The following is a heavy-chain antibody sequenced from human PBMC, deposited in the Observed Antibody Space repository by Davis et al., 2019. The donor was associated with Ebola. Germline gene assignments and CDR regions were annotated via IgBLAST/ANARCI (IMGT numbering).Heavy chain of an antibody. D-gene: IGHD6-13*01. CDR1: GGTFSSYA. Sequence: SVKVSCKASGGTFSSYAISWVRQAPGQGLEWMGGIIPIFGTANYAQKFQGRVTITADESTSTAYMELSSLRSEDTAVYYCATVGLLNDRIAALPNLYYYYYYMDVWGKGTTVTVSS. CDR3: ATVGLLNDRIAALPNLYYYYYYMDV. J-gene: IGHJ6*03. CDR2: IIPIFGTA. V-gene: IGHV1-69*13.